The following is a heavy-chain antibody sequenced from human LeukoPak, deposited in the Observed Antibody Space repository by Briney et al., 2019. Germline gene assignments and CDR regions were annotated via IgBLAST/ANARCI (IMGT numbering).Heavy chain of an antibody. Sequence: GGSLRLSCGASGFTFSSYGMHWVRQAPGKGLEWVAFIRYDGSNKYYADSVKGRFTISRDNSKNTLYLQMNSLRAEDTAVYYCAKGQDIVAPTGSGPDYWGQGTLVTVSS. D-gene: IGHD5-12*01. V-gene: IGHV3-30*02. J-gene: IGHJ4*02. CDR2: IRYDGSNK. CDR3: AKGQDIVAPTGSGPDY. CDR1: GFTFSSYG.